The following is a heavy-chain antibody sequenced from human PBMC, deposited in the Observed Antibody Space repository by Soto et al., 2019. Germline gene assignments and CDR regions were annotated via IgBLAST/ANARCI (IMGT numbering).Heavy chain of an antibody. J-gene: IGHJ6*02. CDR3: ARGSVALNYYYYYGMDV. CDR1: GYTFTGYY. D-gene: IGHD2-15*01. Sequence: ASVKVSCKVSGYTFTGYYMYWVRQAPGQGLEWMGWINPNSGGTNYAQKFQGWVTMTRDTSISTAYMELSRLRSDDTAVYYCARGSVALNYYYYYGMDVWGQGTTVTVSS. V-gene: IGHV1-2*04. CDR2: INPNSGGT.